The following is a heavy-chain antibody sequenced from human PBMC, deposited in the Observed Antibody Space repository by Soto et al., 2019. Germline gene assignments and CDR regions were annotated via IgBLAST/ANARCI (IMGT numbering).Heavy chain of an antibody. D-gene: IGHD3-3*01. Sequence: GGSLRLSCEASGFTFSAFGMHWVRQAPGKGLEWVAIISYDGILKYYADSVKGRFTISRDNAKNSLYLQMNSLRAEDTAVYYCARSPGYYDFWSGYYYYYGMDVWGQGTTVTVSS. CDR1: GFTFSAFG. CDR3: ARSPGYYDFWSGYYYYYGMDV. J-gene: IGHJ6*02. V-gene: IGHV3-30*03. CDR2: ISYDGILK.